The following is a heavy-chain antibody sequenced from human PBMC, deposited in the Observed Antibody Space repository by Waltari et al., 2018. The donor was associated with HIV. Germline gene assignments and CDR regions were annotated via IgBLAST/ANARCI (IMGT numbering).Heavy chain of an antibody. CDR2: INTDTGNT. Sequence: QVLLFQSGAEVKKPGASVKVSCKAPGSSFTRYGFRWVRQAPGQGRQWRGWINTDTGNTDSAENFQGRVTMTRDTFTNTIYMELRTLKSDDSAIYFCVRDLSPMGKSGWYDSWGQGTVVTVSS. D-gene: IGHD6-19*01. CDR3: VRDLSPMGKSGWYDS. CDR1: GSSFTRYG. V-gene: IGHV1-18*04. J-gene: IGHJ1*01.